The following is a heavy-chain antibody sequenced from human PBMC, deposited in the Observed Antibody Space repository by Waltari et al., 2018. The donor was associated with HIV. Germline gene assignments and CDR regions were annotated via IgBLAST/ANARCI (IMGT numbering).Heavy chain of an antibody. V-gene: IGHV1-69*04. CDR3: ARVPYSSGWYGDNIDY. D-gene: IGHD6-19*01. CDR1: GGIFFISA. Sequence: QVQLVQSGAEVKKPGSSVKVSCNASGGIFFISAFTWVRQAPGQGLEWLGRVVPVLNSATYAEKFRGRVTITADKSTSTAYMEMSGLRSEDTAVYFCARVPYSSGWYGDNIDYWGQGTLVIVSS. CDR2: VVPVLNSA. J-gene: IGHJ4*02.